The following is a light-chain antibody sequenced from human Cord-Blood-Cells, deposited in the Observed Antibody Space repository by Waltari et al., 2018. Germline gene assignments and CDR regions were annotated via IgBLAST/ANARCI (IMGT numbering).Light chain of an antibody. CDR1: SGSVSTSYS. Sequence: QTVVTQEPSFSVSPGGTVTLTCGFSSGSVSTSYSPTGYPQTPGQAPRTLIYSTNTRSSGVPDRFSGSILGNKAALTITGAQADDESDYYCVLYMGSGIWVFGGGTKLTVL. V-gene: IGLV8-61*01. J-gene: IGLJ3*02. CDR3: VLYMGSGIWV. CDR2: STN.